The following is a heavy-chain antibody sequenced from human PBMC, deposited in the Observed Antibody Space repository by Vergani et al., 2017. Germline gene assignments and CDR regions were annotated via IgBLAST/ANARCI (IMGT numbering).Heavy chain of an antibody. CDR1: GGSISSGGYY. V-gene: IGHV4-61*08. CDR3: ARDGDSTPAFDI. J-gene: IGHJ3*02. D-gene: IGHD3-22*01. Sequence: QVQLQESGPGLVKPSQTLSLTCTVSGGSISSGGYYWSWIRQHPGKGLEWIGYIYYSGSTNYNPSLKSRVTISVDTSKNQFSLKLSSVTAADTAVYYCARDGDSTPAFDIWGQGTMVTVSS. CDR2: IYYSGST.